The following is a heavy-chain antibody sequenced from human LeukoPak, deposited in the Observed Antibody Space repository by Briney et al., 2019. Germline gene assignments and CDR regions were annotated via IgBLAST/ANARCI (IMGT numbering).Heavy chain of an antibody. CDR1: GGSISSSSYY. CDR2: IYYSGST. V-gene: IGHV4-39*01. Sequence: SETLSLTCTVSGGSISSSSYYWGWIRQPPGKGLEWIGSIYYSGSTYYNPSLESRVTISVDTSKNQFSLKLSSVTAADTAVYYCARHQPVLRYFDWLLTPDFDYWGQGTLVTVSS. CDR3: ARHQPVLRYFDWLLTPDFDY. J-gene: IGHJ4*02. D-gene: IGHD3-9*01.